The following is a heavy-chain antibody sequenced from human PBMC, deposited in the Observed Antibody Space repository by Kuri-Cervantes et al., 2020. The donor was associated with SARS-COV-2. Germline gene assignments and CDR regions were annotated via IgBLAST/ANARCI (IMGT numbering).Heavy chain of an antibody. Sequence: GESLKISCAASGFTFSSYWMSWARQAPGKGLEWVANIKQDGSEKYYVDSVKGRFTISRDNAKNSLYLQMNSLRAEDTAVYYCAKMEGGFLEWTWIDYWGQGTLVTVSS. CDR3: AKMEGGFLEWTWIDY. V-gene: IGHV3-7*01. CDR2: IKQDGSEK. D-gene: IGHD3-3*01. J-gene: IGHJ4*02. CDR1: GFTFSSYW.